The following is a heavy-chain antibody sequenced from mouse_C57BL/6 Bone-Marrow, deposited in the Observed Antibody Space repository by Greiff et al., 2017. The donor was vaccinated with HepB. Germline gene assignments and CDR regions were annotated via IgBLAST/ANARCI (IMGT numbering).Heavy chain of an antibody. CDR3: ARQDYYGSSYFFAY. D-gene: IGHD1-1*01. J-gene: IGHJ3*01. CDR1: GFTFSDYY. V-gene: IGHV5-12*01. CDR2: ISNGGGST. Sequence: EVKLVESGGGLVQPGGSLKLSCAASGFTFSDYYMYWVRQTPEKRLEWVAYISNGGGSTYYPDTVKGRFTISRDNAKNTLYLQMSRLKSEDTAMYYCARQDYYGSSYFFAYWGQGTLVTVSA.